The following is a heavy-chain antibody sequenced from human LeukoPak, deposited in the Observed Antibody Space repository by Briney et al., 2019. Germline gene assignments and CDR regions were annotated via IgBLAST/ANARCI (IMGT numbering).Heavy chain of an antibody. D-gene: IGHD5-12*01. J-gene: IGHJ4*02. CDR2: ITDAVGSI. CDR1: GFTFSSSS. Sequence: PGGSLRLSCAASGFTFSSSSISWVRQAPGKGLEWVSAITDAVGSIHYADSVKGRFTISSDNSKNTVYLQMNSLRPEDMAVYYCAKEIFSGLLYIDYWGQGTLVTVSS. CDR3: AKEIFSGLLYIDY. V-gene: IGHV3-23*01.